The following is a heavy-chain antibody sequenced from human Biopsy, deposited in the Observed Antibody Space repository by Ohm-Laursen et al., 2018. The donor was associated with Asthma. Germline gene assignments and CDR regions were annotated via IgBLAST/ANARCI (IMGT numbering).Heavy chain of an antibody. CDR1: GFTFTNYD. CDR2: LKPSGGET. D-gene: IGHD2-8*02. Sequence: SVKVSCNASGFTFTNYDVHWVRQAPGQGLEWMGILKPSGGETVFAQRFQGRVTMTNDPSPTTVYMELSSLRSDDPAVYYCSRALEADCTGGICSHYAQDVWGQGTTVTVSS. J-gene: IGHJ6*02. V-gene: IGHV1-46*03. CDR3: SRALEADCTGGICSHYAQDV.